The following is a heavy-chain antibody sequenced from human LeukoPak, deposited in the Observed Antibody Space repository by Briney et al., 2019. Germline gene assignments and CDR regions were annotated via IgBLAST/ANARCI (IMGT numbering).Heavy chain of an antibody. J-gene: IGHJ3*02. CDR2: IYYSGST. D-gene: IGHD6-13*01. CDR1: GGSINSYY. V-gene: IGHV4-59*01. Sequence: SETLSLTCTVSGGSINSYYWSWVRQPPGKGLEWIGYIYYSGSTNYNPSLKNRVTISVDTSKNQFSLKLSSVTAADTAVYYCARDLATAATADRAFDIWGQGTMVTVSS. CDR3: ARDLATAATADRAFDI.